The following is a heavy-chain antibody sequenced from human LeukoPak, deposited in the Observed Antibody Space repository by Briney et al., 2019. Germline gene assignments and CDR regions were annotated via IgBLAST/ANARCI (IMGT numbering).Heavy chain of an antibody. V-gene: IGHV4-39*01. D-gene: IGHD3-22*01. CDR1: GPSISSRSYY. CDR2: ISYSGST. J-gene: IGHJ4*02. CDR3: ARLDYDSSGLIDY. Sequence: PSETLSLTCTVSGPSISSRSYYWGWIRQPPGRGLEWIGSISYSGSTYYNPSLKSRVTISVDTSKNQFSLTLSSVTAADTAVYNCARLDYDSSGLIDYWGQGTLVTVSS.